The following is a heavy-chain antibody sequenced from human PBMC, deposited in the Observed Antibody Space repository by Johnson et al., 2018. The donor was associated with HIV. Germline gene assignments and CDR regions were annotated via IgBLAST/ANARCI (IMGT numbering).Heavy chain of an antibody. Sequence: QVQLVESGGGVVQPGRSLRLSCAASGFTFSTYDMHWVRQAPGKGLEWVAVILYDGSNKNYADSVKGRFTISRDNSKNTLYLQMGSLRVEGMATYYCARARAKVVAGLDAFDIWGQGTMVTVSS. V-gene: IGHV3-30*05. CDR1: GFTFSTYD. CDR3: ARARAKVVAGLDAFDI. J-gene: IGHJ3*02. CDR2: ILYDGSNK. D-gene: IGHD6-19*01.